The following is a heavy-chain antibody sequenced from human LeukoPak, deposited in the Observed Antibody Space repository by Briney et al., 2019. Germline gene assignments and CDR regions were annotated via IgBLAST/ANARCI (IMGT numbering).Heavy chain of an antibody. D-gene: IGHD3-22*01. CDR2: ISDYNGNT. J-gene: IGHJ5*02. V-gene: IGHV1-18*01. CDR3: AGGYPNWFDP. CDR1: GYTFTTYG. Sequence: ASVKVPCKASGYTFTTYGISWVRQAPGQGLEWMGWISDYNGNTKYVQKFQGRVTMTTDTSTSTAYMELRSLRSDDTAVYCCAGGYPNWFDPWGQGTLVTVSS.